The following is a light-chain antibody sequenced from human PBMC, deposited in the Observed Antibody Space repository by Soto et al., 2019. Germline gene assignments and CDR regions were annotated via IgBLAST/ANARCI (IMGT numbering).Light chain of an antibody. Sequence: DIQMTQSPSSLSASVGDSVTITCQASQGINTFLAWFQQKPGTAPKSLISTASRLQSGVPSRFSGSGSGTHFTLTINNLQPEDFATYYCQQYESFPLTFGGGTRVEIK. V-gene: IGKV1-16*01. CDR2: TAS. CDR1: QGINTF. J-gene: IGKJ4*01. CDR3: QQYESFPLT.